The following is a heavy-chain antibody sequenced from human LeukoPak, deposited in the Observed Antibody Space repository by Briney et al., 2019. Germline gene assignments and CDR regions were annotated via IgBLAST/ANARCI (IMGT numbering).Heavy chain of an antibody. Sequence: GGSLRLSCAASGFTFSSCGMHWVRQAPGKGLEWVAVIWYGGSNKYYADSVKGRFTISRDNSKNTLYLQMNSLRAEDTAVYYCAKGAKWELPYYYYMDVWGKGTTVTVSS. D-gene: IGHD1-26*01. V-gene: IGHV3-30*02. J-gene: IGHJ6*03. CDR1: GFTFSSCG. CDR3: AKGAKWELPYYYYMDV. CDR2: IWYGGSNK.